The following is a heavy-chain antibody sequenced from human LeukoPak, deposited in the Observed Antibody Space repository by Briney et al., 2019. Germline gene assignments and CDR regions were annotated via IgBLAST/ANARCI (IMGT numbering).Heavy chain of an antibody. D-gene: IGHD6-6*01. CDR2: NNYSGST. CDR1: GGSTSSSSYY. CDR3: ARFIAVSPFDY. J-gene: IGHJ4*02. Sequence: NASETLSLTCTVSGGSTSSSSYYWGWIRQPPGKGLEWIGSNNYSGSTYSNTSRKSRVTISVDTSKNQFSLKLSSVTAADTAVYYCARFIAVSPFDYWGQGTLVTVSS. V-gene: IGHV4-39*01.